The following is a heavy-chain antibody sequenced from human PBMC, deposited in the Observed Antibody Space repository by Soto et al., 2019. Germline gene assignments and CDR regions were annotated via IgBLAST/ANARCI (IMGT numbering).Heavy chain of an antibody. CDR2: IRGSGDII. D-gene: IGHD2-2*03. J-gene: IGHJ3*01. V-gene: IGHV3-11*01. CDR1: GFTFSDYY. Sequence: QVQLVESGGGLVKPGGSLRLSCAASGFTFSDYYMSWIRQAPGKGLEWISYIRGSGDIIYYADSMKGRFTISRDNAKNSRFLEMNSLRADDTATYYCARAYGSGVGAVNFWGQGTVVTVSS. CDR3: ARAYGSGVGAVNF.